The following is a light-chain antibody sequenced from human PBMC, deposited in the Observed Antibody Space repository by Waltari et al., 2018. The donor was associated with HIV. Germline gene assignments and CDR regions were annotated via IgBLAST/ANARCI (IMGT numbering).Light chain of an antibody. CDR3: ASWYDSLRGGI. V-gene: IGLV1-44*01. J-gene: IGLJ2*01. CDR1: TSSIGSHL. Sequence: QSVLTQPPSASATPGQRVTISCSASTSSIGSHLVHLYQQLPGTAPTLLIHSNSRRRSGRPDRFSGSKCGASASLAISGLQAEDGADYLWASWYDSLRGGIFGGGTRLTVL. CDR2: SNS.